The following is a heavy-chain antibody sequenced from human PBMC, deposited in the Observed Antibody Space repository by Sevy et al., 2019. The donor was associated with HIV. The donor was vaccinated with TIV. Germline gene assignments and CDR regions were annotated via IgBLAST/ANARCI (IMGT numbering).Heavy chain of an antibody. CDR2: ICYDGSNK. J-gene: IGHJ5*02. CDR3: AKDTRDGSGGSCYSAPLYNWFDP. D-gene: IGHD2-15*01. Sequence: GGSLRLSCVASGFTFSYYGMHWVRQAPGKGLEWVAVICYDGSNKYYADSVKGRFTISRDNSKNTLYLQMNSLRAEDRAVYYGAKDTRDGSGGSCYSAPLYNWFDPWGQGTLVTVSS. V-gene: IGHV3-33*03. CDR1: GFTFSYYG.